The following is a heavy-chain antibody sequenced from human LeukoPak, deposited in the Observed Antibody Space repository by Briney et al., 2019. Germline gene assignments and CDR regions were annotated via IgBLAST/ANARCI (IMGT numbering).Heavy chain of an antibody. V-gene: IGHV4-59*01. CDR2: IYHSGTT. J-gene: IGHJ4*02. Sequence: SETLSLTCTVSGGSISSYYWSWIRQPPGKGLEWIGYIYHSGTTNYNPSLKSRVTISVDTSKSQFFLKLSSVTAADTAICYCARNIVGPRQVDYWGQGTLVTVSS. D-gene: IGHD1-26*01. CDR1: GGSISSYY. CDR3: ARNIVGPRQVDY.